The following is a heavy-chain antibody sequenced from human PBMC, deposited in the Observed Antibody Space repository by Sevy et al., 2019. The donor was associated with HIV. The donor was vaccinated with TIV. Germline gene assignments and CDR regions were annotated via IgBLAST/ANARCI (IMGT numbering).Heavy chain of an antibody. CDR1: GFTFSNYA. CDR2: ISGSGGST. CDR3: AKSPSYYCSSTSSYPLYFDY. J-gene: IGHJ4*02. D-gene: IGHD2-2*01. Sequence: GGSLRLSCAASGFTFSNYAMIWVRQAPGKGLEWVSAISGSGGSTYYADSVKGRFTISRDNSKNTLYLQMNSLRAEDTAVYYCAKSPSYYCSSTSSYPLYFDYWGQGTLVTVSS. V-gene: IGHV3-23*01.